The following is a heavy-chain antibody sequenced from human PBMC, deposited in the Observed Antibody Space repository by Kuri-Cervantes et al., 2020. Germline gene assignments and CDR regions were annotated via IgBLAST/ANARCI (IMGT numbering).Heavy chain of an antibody. Sequence: SVKVSCKASGGTFSSYAISWVRQAPGQGLEWMGGIIPIFGTANYAQKFQGRVTMTTDTSTSTAYMELRSLRSDDTAVYYCATDGGPYGSGSYPRVWGQGTLVTVSS. V-gene: IGHV1-69*05. CDR3: ATDGGPYGSGSYPRV. CDR1: GGTFSSYA. CDR2: IIPIFGTA. D-gene: IGHD3-10*01. J-gene: IGHJ3*01.